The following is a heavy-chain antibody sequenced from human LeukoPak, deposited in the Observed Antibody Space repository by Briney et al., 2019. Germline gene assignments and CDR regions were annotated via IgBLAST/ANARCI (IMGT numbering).Heavy chain of an antibody. D-gene: IGHD5-18*01. CDR1: GYSFTNYW. CDR3: ARTRTPRGYSYGPFDY. CDR2: IYPGDSDT. Sequence: PGESLKISCKGSGYSFTNYWIGWVRQMPGKGLEYMGIIYPGDSDTRYSPSFQGQVTISADKSISTAYLQWSSLKASDTAMYYCARTRTPRGYSYGPFDYWGQGTLVTVSS. J-gene: IGHJ4*02. V-gene: IGHV5-51*01.